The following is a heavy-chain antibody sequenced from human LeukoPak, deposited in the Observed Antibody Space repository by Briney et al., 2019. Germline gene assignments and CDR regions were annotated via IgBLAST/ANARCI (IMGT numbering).Heavy chain of an antibody. J-gene: IGHJ4*02. Sequence: PGGSLRLSCAASGFTFTSYGMSWVRQAPGKGLEWVSTITGSGGSTYYADSVKGRFTISRDNSKNTLFLQMNSLRAEDTAVYYCVRGGGWYADYWGQGTLVTVSS. CDR2: ITGSGGST. CDR3: VRGGGWYADY. D-gene: IGHD6-19*01. CDR1: GFTFTSYG. V-gene: IGHV3-23*01.